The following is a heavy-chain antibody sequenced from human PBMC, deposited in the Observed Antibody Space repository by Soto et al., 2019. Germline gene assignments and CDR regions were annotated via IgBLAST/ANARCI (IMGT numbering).Heavy chain of an antibody. V-gene: IGHV3-30-3*01. CDR1: GFTFETYS. D-gene: IGHD5-12*01. CDR2: ISYDGSNK. J-gene: IGHJ4*02. Sequence: GGSLRLSCAASGFTFETYSMHWVRQAPGKGLDWVAVISYDGSNKYYADSVRGRFTISRDTSKNTLYLQMNSLRTEDTAVYYCARHSINSGYDYHFDHWGQGTLVTVSS. CDR3: ARHSINSGYDYHFDH.